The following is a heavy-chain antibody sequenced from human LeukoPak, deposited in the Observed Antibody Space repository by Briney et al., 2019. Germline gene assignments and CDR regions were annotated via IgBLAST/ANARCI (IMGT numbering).Heavy chain of an antibody. CDR1: GFTFSSYA. J-gene: IGHJ4*02. Sequence: GSLRLSCAASGFTFSSYAMHWVRQAPGKGLEWVAVISYDGSNKYYADSVKGRFTISRDNSKNTLYLQMNSLRAEDTAVYYCARDQSYGMFDYWGQGTLVTVSS. V-gene: IGHV3-30*04. D-gene: IGHD4-17*01. CDR3: ARDQSYGMFDY. CDR2: ISYDGSNK.